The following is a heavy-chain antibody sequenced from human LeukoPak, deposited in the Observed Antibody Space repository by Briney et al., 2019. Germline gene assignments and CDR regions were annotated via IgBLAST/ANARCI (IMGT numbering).Heavy chain of an antibody. Sequence: QAGGSLRLSCAASGFTFSSYGMHWVRQAPGKGLEWVAVISYDGSNKYYADSVKGRFTISRDNSKNTLYLQMNSLRAEDTAVYYCAKEGGGYYYDSSGSFDYWGQGTLVTVSS. D-gene: IGHD3-22*01. V-gene: IGHV3-30*18. CDR2: ISYDGSNK. CDR1: GFTFSSYG. J-gene: IGHJ4*02. CDR3: AKEGGGYYYDSSGSFDY.